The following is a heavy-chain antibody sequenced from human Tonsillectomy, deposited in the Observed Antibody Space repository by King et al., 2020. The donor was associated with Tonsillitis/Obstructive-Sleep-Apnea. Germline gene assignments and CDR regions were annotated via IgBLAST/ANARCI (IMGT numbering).Heavy chain of an antibody. Sequence: QLVQSGAEVKKPGASVKVSCKASGYIFTSYGISWVRQAPGQGLEWMGWISAYNGNTNYAQKLQGRVTMTTDTSTSKAYMELRSLRSDDTAVYYCARDTHYYDSSGYYYEKGAFDIWGQGTMVTVSS. J-gene: IGHJ3*02. CDR2: ISAYNGNT. CDR3: ARDTHYYDSSGYYYEKGAFDI. D-gene: IGHD3-22*01. CDR1: GYIFTSYG. V-gene: IGHV1-18*01.